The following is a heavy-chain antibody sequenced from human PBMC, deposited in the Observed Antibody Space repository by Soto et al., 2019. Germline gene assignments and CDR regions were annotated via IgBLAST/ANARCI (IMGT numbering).Heavy chain of an antibody. Sequence: GESLKISCKGSGYSFTSYWIGWVRQIPGKGLEWMGIIYPGDSDTTYSPPCQGQVTISADKSISTAYLQRGQPEGPGPGRYYRARIFCRAGSCYSAFDIWGQGTMVTVSS. CDR3: ARIFCRAGSCYSAFDI. J-gene: IGHJ3*02. CDR2: IYPGDSDT. D-gene: IGHD2-15*01. V-gene: IGHV5-51*01. CDR1: GYSFTSYW.